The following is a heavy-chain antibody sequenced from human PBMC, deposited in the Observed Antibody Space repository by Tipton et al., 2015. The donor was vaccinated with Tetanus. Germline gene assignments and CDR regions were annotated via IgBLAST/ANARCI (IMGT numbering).Heavy chain of an antibody. CDR1: GGSISSYY. J-gene: IGHJ6*02. CDR3: ARHKDYYFYVMDV. CDR2: IYHSGST. V-gene: IGHV4-59*08. Sequence: TLSLTCTVSGGSISSYYWSWIRQSSGKGLEWIGYIYHSGSTNYNPSLKSRVTISVDTSKNQFSLNLNSVTAADTAVYYCARHKDYYFYVMDVWGQGTTVTVS.